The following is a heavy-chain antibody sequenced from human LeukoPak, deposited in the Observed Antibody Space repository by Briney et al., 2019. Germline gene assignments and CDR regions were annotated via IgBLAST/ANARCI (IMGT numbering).Heavy chain of an antibody. V-gene: IGHV1-69*04. J-gene: IGHJ6*02. CDR2: IIPILDLA. CDR1: GGTFSTYA. CDR3: ARDGGWLQTQNHYYYHGMDV. D-gene: IGHD5-24*01. Sequence: GASVKVSCKTSGGTFSTYAITWVRQAPGQGLEWMGRIIPILDLANYAQKFQGRVTITADKSTRTVYMELSTLTSDDTAVYYCARDGGWLQTQNHYYYHGMDVWGQGTTVTVSS.